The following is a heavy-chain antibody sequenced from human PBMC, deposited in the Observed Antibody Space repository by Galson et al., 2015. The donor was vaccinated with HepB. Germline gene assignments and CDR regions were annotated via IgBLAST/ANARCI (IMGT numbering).Heavy chain of an antibody. CDR1: GFTFSSYA. V-gene: IGHV3-64D*06. J-gene: IGHJ3*02. CDR2: ISSNGGST. D-gene: IGHD6-19*01. CDR3: VKAYSSGWYEAFDI. Sequence: SLRLSCAASGFTFSSYAMHWVRQAPGKGLEYVSAISSNGGSTYYADSVKGRFTISRDNSKNTLCLQMSSLRAEDTAVYYCVKAYSSGWYEAFDIWGQGTMVTVSS.